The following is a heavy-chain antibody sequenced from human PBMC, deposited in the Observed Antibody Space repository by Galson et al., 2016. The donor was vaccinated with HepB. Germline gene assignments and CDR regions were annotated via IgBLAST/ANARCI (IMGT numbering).Heavy chain of an antibody. Sequence: SLRLSCAASGITFSSYAMSWVRQAPRKGLEWVSAISGSGDNTYYAASVKGRFTISRDNSKNTLYLQMDSLRADDTAVYYCAKDFKDPYEILTGYLRGYTSYYAMDVWGQGTSVTVSS. D-gene: IGHD3-9*01. J-gene: IGHJ6*02. CDR2: ISGSGDNT. CDR3: AKDFKDPYEILTGYLRGYTSYYAMDV. CDR1: GITFSSYA. V-gene: IGHV3-23*01.